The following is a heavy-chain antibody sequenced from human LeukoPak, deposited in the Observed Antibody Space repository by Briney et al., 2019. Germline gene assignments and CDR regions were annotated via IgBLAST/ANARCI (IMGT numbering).Heavy chain of an antibody. CDR3: VTDQTGRHPYFFDY. V-gene: IGHV3-7*01. D-gene: IGHD3-10*01. J-gene: IGHJ4*02. CDR2: IKEDGSEI. CDR1: GFNFSPYW. Sequence: PGGSLRLSCEASGFNFSPYWMTWVRQVLGKGLEWVANIKEDGSEIYYVDAVKGRFSISRDNAKTSLYLQMNNLSVADTAVYYCVTDQTGRHPYFFDYWGQGTLVTVSS.